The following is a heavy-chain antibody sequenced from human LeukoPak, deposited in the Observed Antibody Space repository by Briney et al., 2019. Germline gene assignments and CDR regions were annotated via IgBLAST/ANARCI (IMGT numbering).Heavy chain of an antibody. Sequence: GRSLRPSCAASAFTFSSYTMNWVSHAPGKGLEWVSSIVSTTGYYADSVKGRFTISRDNAKNTLELQMNSLRAEDTAVYYCVRTPWCSNGICYNRYYFDSCGQGALFTVSS. J-gene: IGHJ4*02. D-gene: IGHD2-8*01. V-gene: IGHV3-21*06. CDR2: IVSTTG. CDR1: AFTFSSYT. CDR3: VRTPWCSNGICYNRYYFDS.